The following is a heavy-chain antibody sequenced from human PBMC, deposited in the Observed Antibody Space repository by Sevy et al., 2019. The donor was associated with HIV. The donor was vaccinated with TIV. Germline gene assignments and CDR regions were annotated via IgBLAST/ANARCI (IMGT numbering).Heavy chain of an antibody. J-gene: IGHJ5*02. Sequence: GGSLRLSCAASGFTFSNAWMSWVRQAPGKGLEWVGHIKSKTDGGTTDYAAPVKGRFTISRDDSKNTLYLQMNSLKTEDTAVYYCTTAQYYYDSSGYGSPWGQGTLVTVSS. V-gene: IGHV3-15*01. CDR3: TTAQYYYDSSGYGSP. CDR1: GFTFSNAW. D-gene: IGHD3-22*01. CDR2: IKSKTDGGTT.